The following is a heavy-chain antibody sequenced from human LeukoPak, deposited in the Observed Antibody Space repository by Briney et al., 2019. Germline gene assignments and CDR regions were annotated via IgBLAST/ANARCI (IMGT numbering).Heavy chain of an antibody. Sequence: RASVESSCKAPGYTFTSNYRNWVRQAPGQGLEWMEIINPSGGSTSYAQKFQGTVTMTRDTSTSTVYMELSSLRSEDTAVYYCARKQYLPHNWFDPWGQGTLVTVSS. D-gene: IGHD1/OR15-1a*01. CDR3: ARKQYLPHNWFDP. CDR2: INPSGGST. V-gene: IGHV1-46*01. J-gene: IGHJ5*02. CDR1: GYTFTSNY.